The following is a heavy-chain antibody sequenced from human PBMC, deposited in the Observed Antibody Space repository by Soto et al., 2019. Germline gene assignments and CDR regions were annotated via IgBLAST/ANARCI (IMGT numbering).Heavy chain of an antibody. CDR1: GYTFTSYD. Sequence: QVQLVQSGAEVKKPGASVKVSCKASGYTFTSYDINWVRQATGQGLEWMGWMNPNSGNTGYAQKFQGRVTMTRNTSISTAYMALSSLRSEDTAVYYCARVRDAVAARIDFDYWGQGTLVTVSS. CDR2: MNPNSGNT. V-gene: IGHV1-8*01. J-gene: IGHJ4*02. D-gene: IGHD6-6*01. CDR3: ARVRDAVAARIDFDY.